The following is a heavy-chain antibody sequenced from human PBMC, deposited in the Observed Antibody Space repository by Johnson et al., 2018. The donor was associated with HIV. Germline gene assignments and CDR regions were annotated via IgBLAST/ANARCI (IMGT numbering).Heavy chain of an antibody. V-gene: IGHV3-23*01. D-gene: IGHD1-26*01. CDR2: ISGSGGST. CDR3: AKDISIVGRTGNAFDI. Sequence: VSAISGSGGSTYYADSVKGRFPISRDNAKNSLYLQMNSLRAEDTALYYCAKDISIVGRTGNAFDIWGQGTMVTVSS. J-gene: IGHJ3*02.